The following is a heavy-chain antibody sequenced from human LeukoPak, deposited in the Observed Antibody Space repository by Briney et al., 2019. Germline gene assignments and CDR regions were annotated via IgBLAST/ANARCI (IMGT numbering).Heavy chain of an antibody. J-gene: IGHJ3*02. V-gene: IGHV4-4*02. CDR2: IYRSGTT. Sequence: SETLSLTCAISGDSISSNNWWSWVRQPPGKGLEWIGEIYRSGTTSYNPSLKSRVTISVDTSKKQFSLKLSSVTAADTAVYYCVRGQIRAILIGYWREAFDIWGQGTMVTVSS. D-gene: IGHD3-9*01. CDR3: VRGQIRAILIGYWREAFDI. CDR1: GDSISSNNW.